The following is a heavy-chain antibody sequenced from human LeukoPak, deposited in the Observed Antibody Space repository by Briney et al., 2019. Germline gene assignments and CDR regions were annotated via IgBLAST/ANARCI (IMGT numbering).Heavy chain of an antibody. CDR2: ISGSGGST. Sequence: GGSLRLSCAASGFTFSSYAMSWVRQAPGKGLEWVSAISGSGGSTYYAGSVKGRFTISRDNSKNTLYLQMNSLRAEDTAVYYCAKDPTMIVVVGYFDYWGQGTLVTVSS. V-gene: IGHV3-23*01. CDR3: AKDPTMIVVVGYFDY. J-gene: IGHJ4*02. D-gene: IGHD3-22*01. CDR1: GFTFSSYA.